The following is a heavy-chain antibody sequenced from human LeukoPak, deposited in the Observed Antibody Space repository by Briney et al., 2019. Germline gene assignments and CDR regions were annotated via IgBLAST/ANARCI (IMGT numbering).Heavy chain of an antibody. CDR1: GFTFSNYA. CDR2: ISGSRGKT. D-gene: IGHD3-16*01. Sequence: QTGGSLRFSCAASGFTFSNYAMTWVRQAPGEGLEWVSLISGSRGKTYYADSVRGRFTISRDNSENTLYLQVSSLRAEDTAVYFCAKNMGTWGIDDYWGQGTLVTVSS. J-gene: IGHJ4*02. CDR3: AKNMGTWGIDDY. V-gene: IGHV3-23*01.